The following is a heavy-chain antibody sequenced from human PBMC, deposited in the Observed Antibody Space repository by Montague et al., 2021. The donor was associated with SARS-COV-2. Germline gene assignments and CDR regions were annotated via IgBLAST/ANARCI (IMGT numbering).Heavy chain of an antibody. CDR3: ARAVSVRRAVNGFDP. CDR1: GGSMSDHY. V-gene: IGHV4-59*11. J-gene: IGHJ5*02. D-gene: IGHD3-10*01. CDR2: IYYSGGI. Sequence: SETLSLTCTVSGGSMSDHYWAWIRQPPGKGLEWLAYIYYSGGINSNASLKSRVSMSVDTSKNQFSLELTSVTAADTAVYYCARAVSVRRAVNGFDPWGQGTRVPVPA.